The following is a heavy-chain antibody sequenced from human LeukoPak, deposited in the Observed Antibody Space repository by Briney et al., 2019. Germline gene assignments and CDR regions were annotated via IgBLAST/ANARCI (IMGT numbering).Heavy chain of an antibody. D-gene: IGHD3-9*01. V-gene: IGHV4-39*07. J-gene: IGHJ6*03. Sequence: SETLSLTCTVSGGSISSSSYYWGWIRQPPGKGLEWIGSIYYSGSTHYNSSLKSRVTMSVDSSKNQFSLKLRSVTAADTAVYYCARCLTKTYYYYYMDVWGKGTTVTVSS. CDR3: ARCLTKTYYYYYMDV. CDR1: GGSISSSSYY. CDR2: IYYSGST.